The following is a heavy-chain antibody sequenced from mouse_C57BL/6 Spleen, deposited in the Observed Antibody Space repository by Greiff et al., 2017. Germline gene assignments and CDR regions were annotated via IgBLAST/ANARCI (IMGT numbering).Heavy chain of an antibody. CDR1: GYTFTSYW. J-gene: IGHJ4*01. CDR2: IYPGSGST. V-gene: IGHV1-55*01. Sequence: QVQLQQPGAELVKPGASVKMSCKASGYTFTSYWITWVKQRPGQGLEWIGDIYPGSGSTNYNEKFKSKATLTVDTSSSTAYMQLSSLTSEDSAVYYCARNGNYSNYYAMDYWGQGTSVTVSS. CDR3: ARNGNYSNYYAMDY. D-gene: IGHD2-5*01.